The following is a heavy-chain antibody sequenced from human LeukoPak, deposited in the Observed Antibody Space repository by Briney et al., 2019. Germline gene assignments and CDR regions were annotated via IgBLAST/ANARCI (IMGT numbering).Heavy chain of an antibody. Sequence: GGSLRLSCVASGFTFKNYWMSWVRQAPGKGLEWVANIEADGTEKYYVDSVKGRFTVSRDNARNSLYLQMSSLRAEDTAVYYCARDPAAWDYWGQGTLVTVSS. CDR2: IEADGTEK. D-gene: IGHD6-13*01. V-gene: IGHV3-7*04. J-gene: IGHJ4*02. CDR3: ARDPAAWDY. CDR1: GFTFKNYW.